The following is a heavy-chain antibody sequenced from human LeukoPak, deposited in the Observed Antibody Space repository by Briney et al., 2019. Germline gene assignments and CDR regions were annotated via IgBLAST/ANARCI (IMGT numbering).Heavy chain of an antibody. CDR3: ARDLGQQLGFDD. Sequence: GGSLRLSCAASGFTFSSYGMHWVRQAPGKGLEWVAFIRYDGSNKYYADSVKGRFTISRDNSKNTLYLQMNSLRAEDTAVYYCARDLGQQLGFDDWGQGTLVTVSS. J-gene: IGHJ4*02. V-gene: IGHV3-30*02. D-gene: IGHD6-13*01. CDR1: GFTFSSYG. CDR2: IRYDGSNK.